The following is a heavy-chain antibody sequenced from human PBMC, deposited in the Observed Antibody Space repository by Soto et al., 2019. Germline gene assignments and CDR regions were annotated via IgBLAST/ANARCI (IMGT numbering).Heavy chain of an antibody. CDR1: GGSFSGYY. Sequence: SETLSLTCAVYGGSFSGYYWSWIRQPPGKGLEWIGEINHSGCTNYNPSLKSRVTISVDTSKNQFSLKLSSVTAADTAVYYCARGRYSYDYDYWGQGTLVTVSS. J-gene: IGHJ4*02. CDR3: ARGRYSYDYDY. D-gene: IGHD5-18*01. CDR2: INHSGCT. V-gene: IGHV4-34*01.